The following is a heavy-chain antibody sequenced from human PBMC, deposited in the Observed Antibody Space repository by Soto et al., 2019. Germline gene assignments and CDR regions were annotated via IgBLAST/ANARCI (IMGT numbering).Heavy chain of an antibody. CDR2: IIPIFGTA. CDR3: ARDYYDSSGYYTPHDAFDI. D-gene: IGHD3-22*01. CDR1: GGTFSSYA. Sequence: QVQLVQSGAEVKKPGSSVTVSCKASGGTFSSYAISWVRQAPGQGLEWMGGIIPIFGTANYAQKFQGRVTITADKSTSTAYMELSSLRSEDTAVYYCARDYYDSSGYYTPHDAFDIWGQGTMVTVSS. V-gene: IGHV1-69*06. J-gene: IGHJ3*02.